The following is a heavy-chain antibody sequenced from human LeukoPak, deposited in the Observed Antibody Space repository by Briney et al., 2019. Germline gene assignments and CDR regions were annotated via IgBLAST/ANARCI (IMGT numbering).Heavy chain of an antibody. Sequence: GGSLRLSCAASGFTFSSYAMSWARQAPGKGLEWVSALSGSGGSTYYADSVKGRFTISRDNSKNTLYLQMNSLRAEDTAVYYCAKHADSSGYYYFDDYWGQGTLVTVSS. V-gene: IGHV3-23*01. CDR1: GFTFSSYA. CDR3: AKHADSSGYYYFDDY. J-gene: IGHJ4*02. D-gene: IGHD3-22*01. CDR2: LSGSGGST.